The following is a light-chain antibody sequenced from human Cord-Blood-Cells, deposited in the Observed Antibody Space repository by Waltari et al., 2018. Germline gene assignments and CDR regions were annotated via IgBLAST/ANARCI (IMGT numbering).Light chain of an antibody. CDR2: VGTGGIVG. J-gene: IGLJ3*02. V-gene: IGLV9-49*01. Sequence: QPVLTQPPSASASRGASVTLTCTLSSGYSNYKVDWYQQRPGKGPRFVMRVGTGGIVGSKGDGIPDRFSVLGSGLNRYLTIKNIQEEDESDYHCGADHGSGSNFVVFGGGTKLTVL. CDR3: GADHGSGSNFVV. CDR1: SGYSNYK.